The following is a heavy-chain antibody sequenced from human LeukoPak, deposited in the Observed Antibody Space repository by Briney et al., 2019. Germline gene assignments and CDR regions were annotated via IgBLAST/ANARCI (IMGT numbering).Heavy chain of an antibody. V-gene: IGHV3-23*01. CDR1: GFTFSSNA. CDR2: ISGSGGST. Sequence: GGSLRVSCVASGFTFSSNAMSWVRQAPGKGLEWVSAISGSGGSTYYADSVKGRFTISRDNAKNSLYLQMNSLRVEDTAVYYCARDNPTWGYWGQGTLVIVSS. CDR3: ARDNPTWGY. D-gene: IGHD3-16*01. J-gene: IGHJ4*02.